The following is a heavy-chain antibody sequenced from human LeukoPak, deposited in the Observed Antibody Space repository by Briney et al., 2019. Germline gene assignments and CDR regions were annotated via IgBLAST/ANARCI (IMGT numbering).Heavy chain of an antibody. CDR2: ISDTGDNT. V-gene: IGHV3-23*01. J-gene: IGHJ4*02. CDR3: AKRVACSSSWPHFDC. CDR1: GFTFSSYG. D-gene: IGHD6-13*01. Sequence: PGGSLRLSCAASGFTFSSYGMNWVRQAPGKGLEWVSSISDTGDNTYYADSVEGRFTISRDNSKNTLYLQMNSLRAEDTAVYYCAKRVACSSSWPHFDCWGQGTLVTVSS.